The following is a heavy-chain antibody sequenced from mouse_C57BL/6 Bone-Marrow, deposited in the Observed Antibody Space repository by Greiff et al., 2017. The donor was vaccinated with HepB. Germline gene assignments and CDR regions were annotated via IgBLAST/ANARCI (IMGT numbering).Heavy chain of an antibody. V-gene: IGHV1-59*01. CDR2: IDPSDSYT. Sequence: VQLQQPGAELVRPGTSVKLSCKASGYTFTSYWMHWVKQRPGQGLEWIGVIDPSDSYTNYNQKFKGKATLTVDTSSSTAYMQLSSLTSEDSAVYYCAYGKGNYWGQGTTLTVSS. J-gene: IGHJ2*01. D-gene: IGHD1-1*01. CDR3: AYGKGNY. CDR1: GYTFTSYW.